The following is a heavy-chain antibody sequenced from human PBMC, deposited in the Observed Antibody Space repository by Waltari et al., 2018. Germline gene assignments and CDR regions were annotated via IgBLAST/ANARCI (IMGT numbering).Heavy chain of an antibody. D-gene: IGHD5-12*01. CDR2: IYSGGGT. CDR3: SRGGVATAYYYYFMDV. V-gene: IGHV3-53*02. Sequence: EVQLVETGGGLIQPGGSLRLSCAASGFTVSNYYMNWVRQAPGKGLEWVSVIYSGGGTYYADSVKGRFTISRDNSKNTLYLQMNSLRAEDTAVYYCSRGGVATAYYYYFMDVWGKGTTVTVSS. J-gene: IGHJ6*03. CDR1: GFTVSNYY.